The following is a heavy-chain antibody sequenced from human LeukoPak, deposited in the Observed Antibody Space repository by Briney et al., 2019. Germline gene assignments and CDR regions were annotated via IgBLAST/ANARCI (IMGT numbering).Heavy chain of an antibody. J-gene: IGHJ4*02. V-gene: IGHV3-30-3*01. CDR2: ISYDGSNK. Sequence: PGGSLRLSCAASGFTFSSYAMHWVRQAPGKGLEWVAVISYDGSNKYYADSVKGRFTISRDNSKNTLYLQMNSLRAEDTAVYYCASPYSSSWETDYWGQGTLVTVSS. CDR1: GFTFSSYA. CDR3: ASPYSSSWETDY. D-gene: IGHD6-13*01.